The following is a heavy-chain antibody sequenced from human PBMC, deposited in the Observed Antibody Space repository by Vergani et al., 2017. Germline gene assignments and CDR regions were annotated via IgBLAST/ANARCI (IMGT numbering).Heavy chain of an antibody. CDR2: INHSGST. J-gene: IGHJ5*02. CDR3: ARGLMKTDIDYDSSGYFWCDP. CDR1: GGSFSGYY. V-gene: IGHV4-34*01. Sequence: QVQLQQWGAGLLKPSETLSLTCAVYGGSFSGYYWSWIRQPPGKGLEWIGEINHSGSTNYNPSLKSRVTISVDTSKNQFSLKLSSVTSADTAVYYCARGLMKTDIDYDSSGYFWCDPWGQGTLVTVSS. D-gene: IGHD3-22*01.